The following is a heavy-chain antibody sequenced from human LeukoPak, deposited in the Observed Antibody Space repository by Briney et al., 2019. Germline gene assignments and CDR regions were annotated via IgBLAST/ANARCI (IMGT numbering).Heavy chain of an antibody. J-gene: IGHJ6*02. V-gene: IGHV3-30-3*01. CDR1: GFTFSSYA. CDR3: AEDYYGSRSTETGMDV. D-gene: IGHD3-10*01. CDR2: ISYDGSNK. Sequence: PGGSLRLSCAASGFTFSSYAMHWVRQAPGKGLEWVTVISYDGSNKYYADSVKGRFTISRDNSKNTLYLQMNSLRPEDTAIYHCAEDYYGSRSTETGMDVWGQGTTVTVSS.